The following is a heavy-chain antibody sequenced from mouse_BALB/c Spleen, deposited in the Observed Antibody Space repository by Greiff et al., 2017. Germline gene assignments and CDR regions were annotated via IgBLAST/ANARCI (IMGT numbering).Heavy chain of an antibody. Sequence: EVKLVESGGGLVKPGGSLKLSCAASGFAFSSYDMSWVRQTPEKRLEWVAYISSGGGSTYYPDTVKGRFTISRDNAKNTLYLQMSSLKSEDTAMYYCARHVQDYWGQGTTLTVSS. CDR1: GFAFSSYD. CDR2: ISSGGGST. J-gene: IGHJ2*01. CDR3: ARHVQDY. V-gene: IGHV5-12-1*01.